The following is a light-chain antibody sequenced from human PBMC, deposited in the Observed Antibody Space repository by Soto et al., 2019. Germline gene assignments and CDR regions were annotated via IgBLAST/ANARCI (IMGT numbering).Light chain of an antibody. CDR2: AAS. CDR3: QQSYSTPPT. V-gene: IGKV1-39*01. Sequence: DIQMTQSPSSLSASVGDRVTITCRASQSISSYLNWYQQKPGKAPKLLIYAASSLQSGVPSRFSGSVSGTDFTLTISSLQPEDFATYYCQQSYSTPPTFGQGTNVEIK. J-gene: IGKJ1*01. CDR1: QSISSY.